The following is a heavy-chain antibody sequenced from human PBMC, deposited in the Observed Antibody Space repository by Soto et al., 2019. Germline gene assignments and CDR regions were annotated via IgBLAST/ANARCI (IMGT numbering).Heavy chain of an antibody. CDR3: ARRGLGYWDNWFDP. D-gene: IGHD3-16*01. CDR2: IYYSGST. V-gene: IGHV4-39*01. Sequence: SETLSLTCTVSGGSISSSSYYWGWIRQPPGKGLEWIGSIYYSGSTYYNPSLKSRVTISVDTSKNQFSLKLSSVTAADTAVYYCARRGLGYWDNWFDPWGQGTLVTISS. J-gene: IGHJ5*02. CDR1: GGSISSSSYY.